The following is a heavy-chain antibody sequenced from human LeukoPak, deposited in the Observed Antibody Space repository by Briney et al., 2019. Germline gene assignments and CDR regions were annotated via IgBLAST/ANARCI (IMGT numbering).Heavy chain of an antibody. CDR2: ISVYSSDT. CDR3: ARSALPYSGDDWEYHYYMDV. Sequence: ASVKVSCKASGYIFLNYGISWVRQAPGQGLEWMGWISVYSSDTNYAQSLQGRVTMTTDTSASTAYMELRSPRSDDTAVYYCARSALPYSGDDWEYHYYMDVWGKGTTVTVSS. CDR1: GYIFLNYG. D-gene: IGHD5-12*01. J-gene: IGHJ6*03. V-gene: IGHV1-18*01.